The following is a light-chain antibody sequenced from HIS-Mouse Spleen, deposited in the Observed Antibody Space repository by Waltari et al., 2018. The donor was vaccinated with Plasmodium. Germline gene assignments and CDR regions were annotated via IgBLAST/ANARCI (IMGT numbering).Light chain of an antibody. CDR2: QDS. CDR3: QAWDSSTVV. J-gene: IGLJ2*01. CDR1: KLGYKY. V-gene: IGLV3-1*01. Sequence: SYELTQPPSVSVSPGQTASLTCSGDKLGYKYACWYQQKPGKSPLLVIYQDSKRPSGIPERFSGSNSGNTATLTISGTQAMDEADYYCQAWDSSTVVFGGGTKLTVL.